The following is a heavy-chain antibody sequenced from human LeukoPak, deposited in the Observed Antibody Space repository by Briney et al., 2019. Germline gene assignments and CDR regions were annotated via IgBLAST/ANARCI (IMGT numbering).Heavy chain of an antibody. CDR3: ARDSAIFGFDP. D-gene: IGHD3-3*01. CDR1: GGSINSGGYY. Sequence: SQTPSLTCTVSGGSINSGGYYWSWIRQHPGKGLEWIGYIYHSGSAYYNPSLKSRVSISVDTSKNQFSLKLTSVTAADTALYYCARDSAIFGFDPWGQGTLVTVSS. V-gene: IGHV4-31*03. CDR2: IYHSGSA. J-gene: IGHJ5*02.